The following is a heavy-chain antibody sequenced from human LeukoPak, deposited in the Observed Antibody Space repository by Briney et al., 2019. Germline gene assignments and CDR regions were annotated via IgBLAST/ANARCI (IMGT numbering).Heavy chain of an antibody. CDR1: GGSISSHY. J-gene: IGHJ5*02. CDR3: ARERATREFDP. CDR2: IYYSGST. Sequence: NTSETLSLTCTVSGGSISSHYWSWIRQPPGKGLEWIGYIYYSGSTNYNPSLKSRVTISVDTSKNQFSLKLSSVTAADTAVYYCARERATREFDPWGQGTLVTVSS. V-gene: IGHV4-59*11. D-gene: IGHD5-12*01.